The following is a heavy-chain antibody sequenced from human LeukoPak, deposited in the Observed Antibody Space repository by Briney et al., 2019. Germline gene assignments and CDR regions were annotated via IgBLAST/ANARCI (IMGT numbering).Heavy chain of an antibody. V-gene: IGHV4-39*01. CDR1: GGSISSSSYY. CDR2: IYYSGST. J-gene: IGHJ4*02. CDR3: ARPPGEDIVRFDY. D-gene: IGHD3-16*02. Sequence: SETLSLTCTVSGGSISSSSYYWGWIRQPPGKGLEWIGSIYYSGSTYYNPSLKSRVTISVDTSKNQFSLKLSSVTAADTAVYYCARPPGEDIVRFDYWGQGTLVTVSS.